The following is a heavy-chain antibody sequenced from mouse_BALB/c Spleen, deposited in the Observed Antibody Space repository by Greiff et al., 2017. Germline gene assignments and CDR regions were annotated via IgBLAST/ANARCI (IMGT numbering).Heavy chain of an antibody. V-gene: IGHV1-82*01. CDR1: GYAFSSSW. D-gene: IGHD2-3*01. CDR2: IYPGDGDT. CDR3: ARSMGWLLPFAY. J-gene: IGHJ3*01. Sequence: QVQLQQSGPELVKPGASVKISCKASGYAFSSSWMNWVKQRPGQGLEWIGRIYPGDGDTNYNGKFKGKATLTADKSSSTAYMQLSSLTSVDSAVYFCARSMGWLLPFAYWGQGTLVTVSA.